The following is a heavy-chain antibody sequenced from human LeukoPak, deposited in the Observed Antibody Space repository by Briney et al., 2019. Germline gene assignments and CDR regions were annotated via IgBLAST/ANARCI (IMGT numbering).Heavy chain of an antibody. D-gene: IGHD6-19*01. J-gene: IGHJ4*02. CDR1: GGSFSGYH. Sequence: SETLSLTCGVYGGSFSGYHWNWIRLPPGEGLEWIGEINHSGSTNYNPSLKSRVTISVDTSKKQFSLRLSSVTAADTAVYFCARGVRIAVADPHLDYWGQGTLVTVSS. CDR2: INHSGST. V-gene: IGHV4-34*01. CDR3: ARGVRIAVADPHLDY.